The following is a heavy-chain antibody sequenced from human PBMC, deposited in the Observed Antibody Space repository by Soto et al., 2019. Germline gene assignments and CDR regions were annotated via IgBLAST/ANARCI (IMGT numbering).Heavy chain of an antibody. J-gene: IGHJ5*02. CDR1: GYTFTSDD. CDR3: SRGDYDRSGSHWFDP. Sequence: QVQLVQSGAEVKKPGASVKVSCKASGYTFTSDDINWVRQATGQGLDWMGWMNPNSGNTDYAQKFHGRVTMTRNTSIRTAYMALSSLRSEDTAVYYFSRGDYDRSGSHWFDPWGQGTLVTVSS. CDR2: MNPNSGNT. D-gene: IGHD3-22*01. V-gene: IGHV1-8*01.